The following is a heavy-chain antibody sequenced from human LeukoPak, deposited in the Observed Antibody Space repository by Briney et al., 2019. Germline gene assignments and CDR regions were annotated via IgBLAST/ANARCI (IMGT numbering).Heavy chain of an antibody. V-gene: IGHV4-59*01. Sequence: SETLSLTCTVSGGSISSYYWSWIRQPPGKGLEWIGYIYYSGSTNYNPSPKSRVTISVDTSKNQFSLKLSSVTAADTAVYYCARSGSYYAPFDYWGQGTLVTVSS. CDR3: ARSGSYYAPFDY. D-gene: IGHD1-26*01. CDR1: GGSISSYY. J-gene: IGHJ4*02. CDR2: IYYSGST.